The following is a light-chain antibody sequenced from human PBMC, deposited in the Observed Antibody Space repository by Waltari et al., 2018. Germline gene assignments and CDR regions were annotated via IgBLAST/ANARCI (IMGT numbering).Light chain of an antibody. J-gene: IGLJ2*01. CDR3: CSYAGSYTLL. CDR2: DVS. Sequence: QSALTQPRSVSGSPGQSVTISRTGTSSNVGRYDYVSWYQQYPGKVPKLIIYDVSKRPSGVPDRFSGSKSGNTASLTISGLQAEDEADYYCCSYAGSYTLLFGGGTRLTVL. CDR1: SSNVGRYDY. V-gene: IGLV2-11*01.